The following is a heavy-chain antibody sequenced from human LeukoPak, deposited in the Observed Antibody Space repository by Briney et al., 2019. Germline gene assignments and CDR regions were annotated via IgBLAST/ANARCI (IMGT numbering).Heavy chain of an antibody. V-gene: IGHV3-21*01. Sequence: SGGSLRLSCAASGFTFSNYAMTWVRQAPEEGLKWVSSISNSGHGTYYADSVKGRFTISRDNAKNSLYLQMNSLRAEDTAVYYCARAQYSGSHSPFDYWGQGTLVTVSS. J-gene: IGHJ4*02. CDR3: ARAQYSGSHSPFDY. CDR2: ISNSGHGT. CDR1: GFTFSNYA. D-gene: IGHD1-26*01.